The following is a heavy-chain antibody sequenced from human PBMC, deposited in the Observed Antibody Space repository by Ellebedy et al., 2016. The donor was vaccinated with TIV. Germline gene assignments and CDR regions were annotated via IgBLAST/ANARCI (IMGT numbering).Heavy chain of an antibody. CDR2: DIGSGESGDRT. J-gene: IGHJ6*02. Sequence: GGSLRLXXAASGFSIRTYAMTWVRQAPGKGLEWVSTDIGSGESGDRTMYADSVRGRFTISRHNSKNTLYLQMNSLRPEDTAVYYCARDKMSYYYGSGSKETYYYYGMDVWGQGTTVTVSS. CDR3: ARDKMSYYYGSGSKETYYYYGMDV. D-gene: IGHD3-10*01. V-gene: IGHV3-23*01. CDR1: GFSIRTYA.